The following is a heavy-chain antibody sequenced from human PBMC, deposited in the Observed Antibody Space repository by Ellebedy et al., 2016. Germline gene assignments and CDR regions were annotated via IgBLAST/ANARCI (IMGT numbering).Heavy chain of an antibody. CDR2: ISAYNGNT. V-gene: IGHV1-18*01. Sequence: ASVKVSCKASGYTFTSYGISWVRQAPGQGLEWMGWISAYNGNTNYAQKLQGRVTMTTDTSTSTAYMELRSLRSDDTAVYYCATLPRYCSSTSCYEDFDYWGQGTLVTVSS. J-gene: IGHJ4*02. CDR1: GYTFTSYG. CDR3: ATLPRYCSSTSCYEDFDY. D-gene: IGHD2-2*01.